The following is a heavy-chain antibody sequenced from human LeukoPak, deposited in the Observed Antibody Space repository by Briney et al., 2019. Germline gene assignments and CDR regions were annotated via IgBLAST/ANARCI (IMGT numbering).Heavy chain of an antibody. J-gene: IGHJ4*02. V-gene: IGHV4-61*02. CDR3: ARGLWFGDENPPYFDY. CDR1: GGSISGGNYY. D-gene: IGHD3-10*01. Sequence: PSETLSLTCTVSGGSISGGNYYWSWIRRPAGQGLEWIGRIYTTGSTKYNPSLKSRVTISVDTSKNQFSLNLSSVTAADTAVYYCARGLWFGDENPPYFDYWGQGTLVTVSS. CDR2: IYTTGST.